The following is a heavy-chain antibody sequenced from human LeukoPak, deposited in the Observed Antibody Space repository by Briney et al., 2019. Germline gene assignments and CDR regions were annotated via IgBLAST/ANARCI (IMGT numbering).Heavy chain of an antibody. CDR2: MNPNSGNT. D-gene: IGHD3-22*01. Sequence: GASVKVSCKASGYTFTSYDINWVRQAAGQGLEWMGWMNPNSGNTGYAQKFQGRVTMTRNTSISTVYMELSSLRSEDTAVYYCARGRGYDSTLGYWGQGTLVTVSS. J-gene: IGHJ4*02. V-gene: IGHV1-8*01. CDR1: GYTFTSYD. CDR3: ARGRGYDSTLGY.